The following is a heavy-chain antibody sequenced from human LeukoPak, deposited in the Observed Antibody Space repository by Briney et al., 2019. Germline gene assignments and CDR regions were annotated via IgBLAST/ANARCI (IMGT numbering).Heavy chain of an antibody. Sequence: GGSLRLSCAASGFTFSDYYMSWIRQAPGMGLEWISYISRSGITIKYADSVKGRFTISRDNSRNTVFLQMNSLRGEDTAIYYCARVQGGGFRTADFWGQGTVVTVSS. J-gene: IGHJ4*02. V-gene: IGHV3-11*04. CDR3: ARVQGGGFRTADF. CDR2: ISRSGITI. CDR1: GFTFSDYY. D-gene: IGHD3-10*01.